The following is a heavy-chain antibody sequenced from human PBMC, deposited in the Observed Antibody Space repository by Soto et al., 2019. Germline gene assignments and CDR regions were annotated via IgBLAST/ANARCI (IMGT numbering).Heavy chain of an antibody. CDR2: ISYDGSNK. V-gene: IGHV3-30*04. J-gene: IGHJ5*02. Sequence: QVQLVESGGGVVQPGRSLRLSCAASGFTFSSYAMHWVRQAPGKGLEWVAVISYDGSNKYYADSVKGRFTISRDNSKNTLYLQMNSLRAEDTAVYYCARDPVGGSCPTWGQGTLVTVSS. CDR3: ARDPVGGSCPT. D-gene: IGHD2-15*01. CDR1: GFTFSSYA.